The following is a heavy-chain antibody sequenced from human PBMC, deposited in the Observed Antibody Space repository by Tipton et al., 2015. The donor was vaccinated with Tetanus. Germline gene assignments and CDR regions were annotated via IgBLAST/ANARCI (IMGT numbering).Heavy chain of an antibody. D-gene: IGHD6-19*01. CDR1: GYTFNTFG. J-gene: IGHJ6*02. Sequence: QLVQSGAEVKKPGASVKVSCKASGYTFNTFGISWVRQAPGQGLEWMGWISVYNGNTNYAQKLQGRVTLTTDTPTSTAYMELRSLRPDDTAVYYCARVPTNPLAVDRPTDNWGQGTTVTVSS. CDR2: ISVYNGNT. CDR3: ARVPTNPLAVDRPTDN. V-gene: IGHV1-18*01.